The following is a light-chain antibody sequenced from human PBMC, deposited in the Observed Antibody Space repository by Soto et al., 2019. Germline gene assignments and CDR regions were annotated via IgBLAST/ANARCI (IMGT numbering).Light chain of an antibody. J-gene: IGLJ3*02. V-gene: IGLV2-14*01. CDR2: DVT. CDR3: SSYTSSSTVV. Sequence: SALTQPASVSGSPGQSVTISCSGSSSDVGAYNYVSWYQRHPGKAPKLMIYDVTNRPSGVSNRFSGSKSGNTASLTISGLQAEDEADYFCSSYTSSSTVVFGGGTKLTVL. CDR1: SSDVGAYNY.